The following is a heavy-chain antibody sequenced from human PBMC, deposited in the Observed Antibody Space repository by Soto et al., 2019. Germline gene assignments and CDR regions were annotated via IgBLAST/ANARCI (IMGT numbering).Heavy chain of an antibody. Sequence: PSETLSLTCTVSGGSSNRNYWNWIRQPPGKGLEWIGYINYSGNTNYNPSLKSRVTISIDTSKNQFSLELSSVTAADTAIYYCSRIPTRGDVDYFDYRGQRTLDTVSS. CDR2: INYSGNT. J-gene: IGHJ4*02. CDR3: SRIPTRGDVDYFDY. D-gene: IGHD5-12*01. CDR1: GGSSNRNY. V-gene: IGHV4-59*08.